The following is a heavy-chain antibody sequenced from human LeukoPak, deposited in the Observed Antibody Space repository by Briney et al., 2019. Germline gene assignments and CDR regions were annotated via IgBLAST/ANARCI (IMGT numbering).Heavy chain of an antibody. D-gene: IGHD3-22*01. CDR2: INVGGDNR. J-gene: IGHJ4*02. Sequence: PGGSLRLSCAASGFTFSDHAMSWVRQLPGKGLDWVSAINVGGDNRDYADSVKGRFTISRDNSKNTLYLQMSSLRVEDTAIYYCVYYDSTGYYYGRLRFWGQGTLVTVSS. CDR3: VYYDSTGYYYGRLRF. CDR1: GFTFSDHA. V-gene: IGHV3-23*01.